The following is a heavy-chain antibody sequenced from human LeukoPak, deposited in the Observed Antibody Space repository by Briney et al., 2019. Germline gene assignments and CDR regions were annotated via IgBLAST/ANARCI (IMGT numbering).Heavy chain of an antibody. CDR2: IYPGDYDT. Sequence: PGESLKISCKRSGYSFTSYWVGWVRQMPGKGLEWMGIIYPGDYDTRYSPSFQGQVTISADKSISTAYLQWSSLKASDTAMYYCARMTGGTSGYYPHFDYWGQGTLVTVSP. D-gene: IGHD3-22*01. CDR1: GYSFTSYW. J-gene: IGHJ4*02. V-gene: IGHV5-51*03. CDR3: ARMTGGTSGYYPHFDY.